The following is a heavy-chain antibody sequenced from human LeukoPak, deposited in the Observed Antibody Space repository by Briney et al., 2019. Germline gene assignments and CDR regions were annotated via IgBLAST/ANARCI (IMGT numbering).Heavy chain of an antibody. J-gene: IGHJ5*02. V-gene: IGHV4-59*08. D-gene: IGHD3-16*02. CDR3: ARHQLYDCVWGSYLNWFDP. Sequence: PSETLSLTCTVSGGSISSSYWSWIRQPPGQGLEWIGYIYSTGNTNYNPSLRSRITISIDTSKNQFSLELGSVTAADTAVYYCARHQLYDCVWGSYLNWFDPWGQGTLVTVSS. CDR2: IYSTGNT. CDR1: GGSISSSY.